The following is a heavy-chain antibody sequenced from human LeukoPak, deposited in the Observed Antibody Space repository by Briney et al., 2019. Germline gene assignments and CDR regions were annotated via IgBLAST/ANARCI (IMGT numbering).Heavy chain of an antibody. CDR3: ARDSVAMSTIRDFGY. Sequence: EASVKVSCKASGYTFTSYGFSWVRQAPGRGLEWMGWISAYNGDTNYAQKVQGRVTMTTDTSTSTAYMELRSLRSDDTAVYYCARDSVAMSTIRDFGYWGRGTLVTVSS. J-gene: IGHJ4*02. CDR2: ISAYNGDT. CDR1: GYTFTSYG. V-gene: IGHV1-18*01. D-gene: IGHD5-24*01.